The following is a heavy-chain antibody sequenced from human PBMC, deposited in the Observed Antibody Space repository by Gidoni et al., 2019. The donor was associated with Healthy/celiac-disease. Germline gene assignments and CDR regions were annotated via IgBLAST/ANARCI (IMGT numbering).Heavy chain of an antibody. CDR3: ARVVLRFLEWLGSGMDV. Sequence: EVQLVESGGGLVKPGGSLRLSCAASGFTFRSYSMNWVRQAPGKGLEWVSSISSSSSYIYYADSVKGRFTISRDNAKNSLYLQMNSLRAEDTAVYYCARVVLRFLEWLGSGMDVWGQGTTVTVSS. D-gene: IGHD3-3*01. J-gene: IGHJ6*02. CDR2: ISSSSSYI. CDR1: GFTFRSYS. V-gene: IGHV3-21*01.